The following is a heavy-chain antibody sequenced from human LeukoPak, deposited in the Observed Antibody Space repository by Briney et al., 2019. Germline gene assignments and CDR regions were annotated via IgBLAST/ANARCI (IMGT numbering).Heavy chain of an antibody. Sequence: ASVKVSCKASGGTFSSYAISWVRQAPGQGLEWMGGIIPIFGTANYAQKFQGRVTITADKSTSTAYMELSSLRSEDTAVYYCAGDRVCSGGSCYSYFDYWGQGTLVTVSS. CDR1: GGTFSSYA. CDR3: AGDRVCSGGSCYSYFDY. V-gene: IGHV1-69*06. D-gene: IGHD2-15*01. CDR2: IIPIFGTA. J-gene: IGHJ4*02.